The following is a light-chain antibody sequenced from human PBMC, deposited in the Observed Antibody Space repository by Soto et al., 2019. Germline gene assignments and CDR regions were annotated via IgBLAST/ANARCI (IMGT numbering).Light chain of an antibody. Sequence: EVVMTQSPATLSVSPGETATLSCRASQSVGSNLAWYQQKPGQAPRLLVYDASTRDTGIPARFSGSGSGTEFTLTISSLESEDFAVYSCQQYYKWPPITFGQGRRLEIK. CDR1: QSVGSN. V-gene: IGKV3D-15*01. CDR2: DAS. J-gene: IGKJ5*01. CDR3: QQYYKWPPIT.